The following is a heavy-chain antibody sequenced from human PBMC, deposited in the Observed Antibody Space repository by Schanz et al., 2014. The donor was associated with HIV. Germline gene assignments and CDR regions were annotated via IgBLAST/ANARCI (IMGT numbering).Heavy chain of an antibody. Sequence: ESGGGLVQPGGSLRLSCAASGFAFSNYAMSWVRQAPGKGLEWVSSIPESGGRTYYADSVNGRFTISRDNSKNTLYLQMTTLRTEDTAVYYCAKPEYDSSGNSQSHFDYWGQGTLVTVSS. CDR3: AKPEYDSSGNSQSHFDY. J-gene: IGHJ4*02. V-gene: IGHV3-23*01. CDR2: IPESGGRT. D-gene: IGHD3-22*01. CDR1: GFAFSNYA.